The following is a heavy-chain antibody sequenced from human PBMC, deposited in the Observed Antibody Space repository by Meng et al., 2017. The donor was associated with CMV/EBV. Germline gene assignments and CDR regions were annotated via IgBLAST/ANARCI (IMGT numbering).Heavy chain of an antibody. J-gene: IGHJ5*02. V-gene: IGHV1-18*01. CDR1: SYTFTTYG. CDR3: ARDLIAVRPGWFDP. Sequence: SSYTFTTYGISWVRQAPGQGLEWMGWISAYNGNTNYAQRIQGRVTMTTDTSRSTAYMELRSLRYDDTAVYYCARDLIAVRPGWFDPWGQGTLVTVSS. D-gene: IGHD6-6*01. CDR2: ISAYNGNT.